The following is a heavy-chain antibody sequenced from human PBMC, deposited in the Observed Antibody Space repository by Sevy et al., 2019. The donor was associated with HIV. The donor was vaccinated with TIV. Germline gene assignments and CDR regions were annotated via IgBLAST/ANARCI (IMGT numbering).Heavy chain of an antibody. D-gene: IGHD3-22*01. Sequence: SETLSLTCAVYGGPFSGYYWSWIRQPPGKGLEWIGEINHSGSTNYNPSLKSRVTISVDTSKNQFSLKLSSVTAADTAVYYCARGLYDSSGQSDYWGQGTLVTVSS. J-gene: IGHJ4*02. V-gene: IGHV4-34*01. CDR2: INHSGST. CDR1: GGPFSGYY. CDR3: ARGLYDSSGQSDY.